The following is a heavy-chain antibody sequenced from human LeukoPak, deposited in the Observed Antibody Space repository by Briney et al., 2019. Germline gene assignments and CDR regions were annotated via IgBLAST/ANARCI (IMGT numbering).Heavy chain of an antibody. J-gene: IGHJ4*02. D-gene: IGHD2-2*01. Sequence: PSETLSLTCTVSGGSISSYYWSWIRQPPGKGLERIGYIYYSGSTNYNPSLKSRVTISVDTSKNQFSLKLSSVTAADTAVYYCARDRLYCSSTSCFHYFDYWGQGTLVTVSS. V-gene: IGHV4-59*01. CDR1: GGSISSYY. CDR2: IYYSGST. CDR3: ARDRLYCSSTSCFHYFDY.